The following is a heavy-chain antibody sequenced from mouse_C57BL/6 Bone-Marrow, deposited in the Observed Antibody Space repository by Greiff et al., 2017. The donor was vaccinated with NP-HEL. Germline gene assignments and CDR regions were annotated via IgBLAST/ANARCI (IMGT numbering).Heavy chain of an antibody. CDR3: ARGGFYYYGSSSSYWYFDV. D-gene: IGHD1-1*01. CDR2: IWSGGST. Sequence: QVQLQQSGPGLVQPSQSLSITCTVSGFSLTSYGVHWVRQSPGKGLEWLGVIWSGGSTDYNAAFISRLSISKDNSKSQVFFKMNSLQADDTAIYYCARGGFYYYGSSSSYWYFDVWGTGTTVTVSS. V-gene: IGHV2-2*01. J-gene: IGHJ1*03. CDR1: GFSLTSYG.